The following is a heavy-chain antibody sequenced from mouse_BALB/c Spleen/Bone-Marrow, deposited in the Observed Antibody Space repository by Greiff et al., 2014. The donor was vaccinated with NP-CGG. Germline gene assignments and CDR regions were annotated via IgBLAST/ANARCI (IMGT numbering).Heavy chain of an antibody. CDR2: ISSGGST. Sequence: VQLKESGGGLVKPGGSVKLSCAASGFTFSSYAMSWVRQTPEKRLEWVASISSGGSTYYPDSVKGRFTISRDNARNILYLQMSSLRSEDTAMYYCARGGFRGLDYWGQGTTLTVSS. J-gene: IGHJ2*01. CDR3: ARGGFRGLDY. CDR1: GFTFSSYA. V-gene: IGHV5-6-5*01.